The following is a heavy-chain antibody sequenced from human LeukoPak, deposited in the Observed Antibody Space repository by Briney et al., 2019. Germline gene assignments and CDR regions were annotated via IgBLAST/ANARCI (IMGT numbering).Heavy chain of an antibody. CDR1: GYTFTSYG. CDR3: ARATITIFGVVTAFDI. V-gene: IGHV1-18*01. D-gene: IGHD3-3*01. CDR2: ISAYNGNT. Sequence: ASVKVSCKASGYTFTSYGISWVRQAPGQGLEWMGWISAYNGNTNYAQKLQGRVTMTTDTSTRTAHMELRRPSCDDTAVHYCARATITIFGVVTAFDIWGQGTMVTVSS. J-gene: IGHJ3*02.